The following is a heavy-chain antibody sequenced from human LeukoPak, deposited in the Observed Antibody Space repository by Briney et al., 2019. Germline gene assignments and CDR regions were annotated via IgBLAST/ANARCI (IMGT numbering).Heavy chain of an antibody. V-gene: IGHV4-39*01. J-gene: IGHJ6*03. CDR2: IYYSGST. CDR3: AVLMTGSYYMDV. CDR1: GGSISSSRYY. D-gene: IGHD3-9*01. Sequence: SETLSLTCTVSGGSISSSRYYWGWIRQPPGKGLEWIGSIYYSGSTYYNPSLKSRVTISVDTSKNQFSLKLSSVTAADTAVYYCAVLMTGSYYMDVWGKGTTVTVSS.